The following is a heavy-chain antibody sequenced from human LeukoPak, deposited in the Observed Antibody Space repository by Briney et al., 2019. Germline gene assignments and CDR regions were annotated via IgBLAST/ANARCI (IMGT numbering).Heavy chain of an antibody. J-gene: IGHJ4*02. CDR2: IYTSGST. V-gene: IGHV4-61*02. Sequence: PSETLSLTCTVSGGSISSGSYYWSWIRQPAGKGLEWIGRIYTSGSTTYNPSLKSRVTISVDTSKNQFSLKLSSVTAADTAVYYCARFSNGRRTYYYGSGSGVTSYYFDYWGQGTLVTVSS. D-gene: IGHD3-10*01. CDR3: ARFSNGRRTYYYGSGSGVTSYYFDY. CDR1: GGSISSGSYY.